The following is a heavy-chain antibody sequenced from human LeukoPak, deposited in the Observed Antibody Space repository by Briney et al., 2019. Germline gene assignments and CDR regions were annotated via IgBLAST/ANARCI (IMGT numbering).Heavy chain of an antibody. V-gene: IGHV4-59*12. CDR2: IYYSGST. D-gene: IGHD3-10*01. Sequence: SETLSLTCTVSGGSISNYYWSWIRQPPGKGLEWIGYIYYSGSTNYNPSLKSRVTMSVDTSKNQFSLKLSSVTAADTAVYYCARLRPSTPPTLWFGPRGWFDPWGQGTLVTVSS. CDR3: ARLRPSTPPTLWFGPRGWFDP. J-gene: IGHJ5*02. CDR1: GGSISNYY.